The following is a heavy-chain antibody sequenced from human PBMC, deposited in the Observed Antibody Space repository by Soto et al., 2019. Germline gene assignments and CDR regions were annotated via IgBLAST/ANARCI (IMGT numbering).Heavy chain of an antibody. CDR2: IKEDGSEK. D-gene: IGHD5-18*01. V-gene: IGHV3-7*01. CDR3: ARDRGYSPYDY. Sequence: PGGSLRLSCAASGFTFSSSWMNWVRQAPGKGLEWVAGIKEDGSEKYYVDIVKGRFTISRDNVENSLYLQMNSLRGEDSAVYFCARDRGYSPYDYWGLGTLVTVSS. J-gene: IGHJ4*02. CDR1: GFTFSSSW.